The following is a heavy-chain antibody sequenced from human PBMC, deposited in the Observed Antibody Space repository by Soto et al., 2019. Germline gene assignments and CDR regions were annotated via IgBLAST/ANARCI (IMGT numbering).Heavy chain of an antibody. D-gene: IGHD5-18*01. Sequence: SVKVSCKASGGTFSSYAISWVRQAPGQGLEWMGGIIPIFGTANYAQKFQGRVTITADESTSTAYMELSSLRSEDTAVYYCARVVSAMVRYGLSPIDYWGQGTLVTVSS. CDR3: ARVVSAMVRYGLSPIDY. CDR1: GGTFSSYA. CDR2: IIPIFGTA. V-gene: IGHV1-69*13. J-gene: IGHJ4*02.